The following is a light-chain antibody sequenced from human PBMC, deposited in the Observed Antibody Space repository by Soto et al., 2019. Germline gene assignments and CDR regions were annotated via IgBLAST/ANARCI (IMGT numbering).Light chain of an antibody. CDR1: QTFSSTY. Sequence: EIVLTQSPGTLSLSPGERATLSCGASQTFSSTYLAWYQQKPGQPPRLLIYDASSRATGIPDRFSGSGSGTDFTLTISRLEPEDFAVYYCQHYGTSPHFGGGTKVEIK. V-gene: IGKV3-20*01. CDR3: QHYGTSPH. CDR2: DAS. J-gene: IGKJ4*01.